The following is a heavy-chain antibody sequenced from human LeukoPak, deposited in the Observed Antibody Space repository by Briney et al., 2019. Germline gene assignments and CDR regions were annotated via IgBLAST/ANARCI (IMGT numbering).Heavy chain of an antibody. Sequence: TGGSLRLSCAASGFSFSDYYMSWIRQAPGKGPEWVSYISSTGTTVYYADSVKGRFTISRDNAKNLLYLQMNSLRAEDTAVYYCASTAVVATDHWGQGTLGTVSS. CDR1: GFSFSDYY. CDR3: ASTAVVATDH. CDR2: ISSTGTTV. D-gene: IGHD4-23*01. V-gene: IGHV3-11*01. J-gene: IGHJ4*02.